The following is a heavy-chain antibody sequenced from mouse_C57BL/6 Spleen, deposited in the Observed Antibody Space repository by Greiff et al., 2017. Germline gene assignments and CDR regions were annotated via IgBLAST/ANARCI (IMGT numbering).Heavy chain of an antibody. V-gene: IGHV1-47*01. D-gene: IGHD1-1*01. CDR1: GYPFTTYP. J-gene: IGHJ2*01. CDR3: ARRGGSNSGYDFDY. CDR2: FHPHNDDT. Sequence: QVQLQQSGAELVQPGASVKMSCKASGYPFTTYPIEWINQNHGKSLEWIGNFHPHNDDTKYNETFKGKVTFTVEKSSSTVYLELRRLTADDSAVCYCARRGGSNSGYDFDYWGKGTTLTVST.